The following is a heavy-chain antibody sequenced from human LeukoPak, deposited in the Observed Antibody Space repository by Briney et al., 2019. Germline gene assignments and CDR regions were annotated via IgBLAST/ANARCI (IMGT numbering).Heavy chain of an antibody. CDR1: GFSFSYYG. CDR3: ASPAIAAAGRHAFDI. D-gene: IGHD6-13*01. CDR2: ISDDGSKK. V-gene: IGHV3-30*03. Sequence: GGSLRLSYAASGFSFSYYGMHWVRQAPGKGLEWVAMISDDGSKKLYADSVKGRFTISRDNSKNTLYLQMNSLRTEDTAVYYCASPAIAAAGRHAFDIWGQGTMVTVSS. J-gene: IGHJ3*02.